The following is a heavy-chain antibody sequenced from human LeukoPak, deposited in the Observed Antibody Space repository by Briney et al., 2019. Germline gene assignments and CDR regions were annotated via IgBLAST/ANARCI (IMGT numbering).Heavy chain of an antibody. CDR2: ISTSSSYI. CDR1: GITFSSYS. Sequence: GGSLRLSCVASGITFSSYSMNWVRQAPGKGLEWVSSISTSSSYIYYADSVKGRFTISRDNAKNSLYLQMNSLRAEDTAVYYCARGWNSDYFDYWGQGTLVTVSS. J-gene: IGHJ4*02. CDR3: ARGWNSDYFDY. D-gene: IGHD1-7*01. V-gene: IGHV3-21*01.